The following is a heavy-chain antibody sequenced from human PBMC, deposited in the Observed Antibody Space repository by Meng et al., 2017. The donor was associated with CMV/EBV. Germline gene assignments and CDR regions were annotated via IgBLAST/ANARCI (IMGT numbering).Heavy chain of an antibody. D-gene: IGHD2-2*01. Sequence: GSLRLSCAASGFTFSSYSMNWVRQAPGKGLEWVSSISSSSSYIYYADSVKGRFTISRDNAKNSLYLQMNSLRAEDTAVYYCARDQFPYCSSTSCSSSPWFDPWGQGTLVTVSS. CDR3: ARDQFPYCSSTSCSSSPWFDP. V-gene: IGHV3-21*01. CDR1: GFTFSSYS. J-gene: IGHJ5*02. CDR2: ISSSSSYI.